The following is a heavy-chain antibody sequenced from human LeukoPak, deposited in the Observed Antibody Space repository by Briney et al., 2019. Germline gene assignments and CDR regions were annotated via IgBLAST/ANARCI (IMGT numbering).Heavy chain of an antibody. Sequence: PSETLSLTCTVSGGSISSSSYYWGWIRQPPGKGLEWIGSIYYSGSTYYNPSLKSRVTISVDTSKNQFSLKLSSVTAADTAVYYCAHLQTFSWGYYGSGEVNWFDPWGQGTLVTVSS. V-gene: IGHV4-39*01. CDR2: IYYSGST. CDR3: AHLQTFSWGYYGSGEVNWFDP. D-gene: IGHD3-10*01. CDR1: GGSISSSSYY. J-gene: IGHJ5*02.